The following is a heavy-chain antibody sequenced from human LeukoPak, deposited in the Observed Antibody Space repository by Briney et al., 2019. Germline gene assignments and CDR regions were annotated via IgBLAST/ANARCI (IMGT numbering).Heavy chain of an antibody. D-gene: IGHD2/OR15-2a*01. J-gene: IGHJ5*02. V-gene: IGHV3-21*06. Sequence: PGGSLRLSCAASGFTFSFYGMNWVRQAPGKGLEWVSSISVGSRYIFYADSVKGRFTISRDNAKNSLYLHMNSLSAEDTAVYYCARDSRHHRFLYWDWFDPWGQGTLVTVSS. CDR1: GFTFSFYG. CDR3: ARDSRHHRFLYWDWFDP. CDR2: ISVGSRYI.